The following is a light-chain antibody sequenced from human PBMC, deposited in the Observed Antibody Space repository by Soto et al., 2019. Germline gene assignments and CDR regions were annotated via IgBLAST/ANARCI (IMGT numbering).Light chain of an antibody. CDR3: QQYDSYSST. Sequence: DIQMTQSPSTLSASVGDRVTITCRASQSINNWLAWYQQKPGKAPKLLLFEASGLLSGVPSRFSGSGSGTEFTLTISSLQPDDFATYYCQQYDSYSSTFGQGTKLELK. V-gene: IGKV1-5*03. J-gene: IGKJ2*01. CDR2: EAS. CDR1: QSINNW.